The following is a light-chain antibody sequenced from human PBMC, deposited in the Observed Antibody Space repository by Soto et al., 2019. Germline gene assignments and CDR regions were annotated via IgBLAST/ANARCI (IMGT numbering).Light chain of an antibody. J-gene: IGKJ2*01. CDR3: LLYFSPDRYT. CDR1: QSVTSSH. V-gene: IGKV3-20*01. Sequence: EIVLTQTPGTLSLSPGERATLSCRGSQSVTSSHLAWYQQKPGQAPRLLIYGASTRATGIPDRFSGSGSDTDFSLTIRRLDPEDFAMYYCLLYFSPDRYTFGPGTKVQIK. CDR2: GAS.